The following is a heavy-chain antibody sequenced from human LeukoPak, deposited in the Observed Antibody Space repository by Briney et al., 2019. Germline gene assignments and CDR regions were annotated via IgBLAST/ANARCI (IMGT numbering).Heavy chain of an antibody. Sequence: GGSLRLSCAASGFTFSSYDMHWVRQPAGKGLEWVSAIRPAGDTYYPGSVKGRFTVSRENAKSSLYLQMNSLSAGDTAVYYCARGYSGSLDYWGQGTVVTVSS. V-gene: IGHV3-13*01. CDR1: GFTFSSYD. D-gene: IGHD2-21*01. CDR2: IRPAGDT. CDR3: ARGYSGSLDY. J-gene: IGHJ4*02.